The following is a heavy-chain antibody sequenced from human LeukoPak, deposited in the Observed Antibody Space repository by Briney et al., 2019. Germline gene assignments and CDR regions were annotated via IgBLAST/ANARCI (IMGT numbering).Heavy chain of an antibody. CDR1: GFSFISYG. D-gene: IGHD4-17*01. J-gene: IGHJ4*02. V-gene: IGHV3-30*18. CDR3: AKRPSDYGDYVTYFDY. Sequence: SGGSLRLSCAASGFSFISYGMHWVRQAPGKGPEWVGVISDDGRNKKYADSVKGRFTISRDNSKDTLYLQMNSLRDEDTAVYYCAKRPSDYGDYVTYFDYWGQGTLVTVSS. CDR2: ISDDGRNK.